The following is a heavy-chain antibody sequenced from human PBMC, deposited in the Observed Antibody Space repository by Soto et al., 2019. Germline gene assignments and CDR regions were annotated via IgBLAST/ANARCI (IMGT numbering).Heavy chain of an antibody. CDR1: GGSLSGYY. CDR2: INPGGIT. D-gene: IGHD3-3*01. Sequence: SETLSLTCAVYGGSLSGYYWTWIRQPPGKGLEWIGEINPGGITNYNPSVKSRLTISLDTSQKQVSLRLSSVTAADTAVYYCARQYDFWSGGGWFDPWGQGTLVTVSS. V-gene: IGHV4-34*01. J-gene: IGHJ5*02. CDR3: ARQYDFWSGGGWFDP.